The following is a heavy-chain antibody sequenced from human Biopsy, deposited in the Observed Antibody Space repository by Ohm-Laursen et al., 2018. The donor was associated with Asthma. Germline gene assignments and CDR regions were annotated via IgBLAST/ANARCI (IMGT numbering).Heavy chain of an antibody. CDR3: ASQSSGPDFWSGCYYFDY. D-gene: IGHD3-3*01. CDR1: GFSFSEFV. V-gene: IGHV3-30*03. CDR2: ISYDGSNK. J-gene: IGHJ4*02. Sequence: RSLRLSCTASGFSFSEFVMHWVRQAPGKGLEWVAVISYDGSNKYYADSVKGRFTISRDNSKNTLYLQMNSLRAEDTAVYYCASQSSGPDFWSGCYYFDYWGQGTLVTVSS.